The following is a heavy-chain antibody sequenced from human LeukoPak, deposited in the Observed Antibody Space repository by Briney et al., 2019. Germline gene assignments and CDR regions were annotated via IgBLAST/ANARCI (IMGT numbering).Heavy chain of an antibody. J-gene: IGHJ6*03. V-gene: IGHV4-4*09. Sequence: PSETLSLTCTVSGGSISSYYWSWIRQPPGKGLEWIGYIYTSGSTNYNPSLKSRVTISVDTSKNQFSLKLSSVTAADTAVYYCARHLLEYSSSGRYYYYYMDVWGKGTTVTVSS. CDR3: ARHLLEYSSSGRYYYYYMDV. CDR1: GGSISSYY. CDR2: IYTSGST. D-gene: IGHD6-6*01.